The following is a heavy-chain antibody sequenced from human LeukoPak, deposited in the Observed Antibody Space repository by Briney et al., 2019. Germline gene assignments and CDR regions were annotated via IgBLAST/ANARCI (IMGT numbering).Heavy chain of an antibody. V-gene: IGHV3-7*01. CDR1: GFTFSSYW. D-gene: IGHD3-22*01. J-gene: IGHJ4*02. Sequence: QPGGSLRLSCAASGFTFSSYWMSWVRQAPGKGLEWVANIKQDGSEKYYVDSVKGRFTISRDNAKNSLYLQMNSLRAEDTAVYYCARDRAYYDSSGYYQYYFDYWGQGTLVTVSS. CDR3: ARDRAYYDSSGYYQYYFDY. CDR2: IKQDGSEK.